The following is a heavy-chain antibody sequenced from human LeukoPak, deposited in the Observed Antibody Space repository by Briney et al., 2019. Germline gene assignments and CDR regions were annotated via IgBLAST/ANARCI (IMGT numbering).Heavy chain of an antibody. J-gene: IGHJ3*02. D-gene: IGHD4-23*01. Sequence: SVKVSCKASGGTFSSYAISWVRQAPGQGLEWMGGIIPIFGTANYAQKFQGRVTLTTDTSTSTAYMELRSLRSDDTAVYYCASAGIDRWELLTHAFDIWGQGTMVTVSS. V-gene: IGHV1-69*05. CDR3: ASAGIDRWELLTHAFDI. CDR2: IIPIFGTA. CDR1: GGTFSSYA.